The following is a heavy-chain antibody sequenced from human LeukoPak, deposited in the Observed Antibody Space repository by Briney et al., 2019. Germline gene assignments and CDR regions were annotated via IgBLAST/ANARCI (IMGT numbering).Heavy chain of an antibody. J-gene: IGHJ4*02. CDR2: ISSSGSTI. CDR1: GFTFSSYG. CDR3: ARDLYGGNSFDY. Sequence: GGSLRLSCAASGFTFSSYGMNWVRQAPGKGLECISYISSSGSTIYYADSVKGRFTISRDNAKNSLYLQMNSLRPEDTAVYYCARDLYGGNSFDYWGQGTLVTVSS. V-gene: IGHV3-48*03. D-gene: IGHD4-23*01.